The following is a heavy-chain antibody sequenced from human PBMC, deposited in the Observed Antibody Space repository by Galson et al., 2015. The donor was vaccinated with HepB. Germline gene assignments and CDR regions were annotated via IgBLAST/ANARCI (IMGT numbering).Heavy chain of an antibody. CDR3: ARAGHYYDSSGYYGY. D-gene: IGHD3-22*01. J-gene: IGHJ4*02. CDR1: GFTFSSYW. Sequence: SLRLSCAASGFTFSSYWMSWVRQAPGKGLEWVANIKQDGSEKYYVDSVKGRFTISRDNAKNSLYLQMNSLRAEDTAVYYCARAGHYYDSSGYYGYWGQGTLVTVSS. CDR2: IKQDGSEK. V-gene: IGHV3-7*03.